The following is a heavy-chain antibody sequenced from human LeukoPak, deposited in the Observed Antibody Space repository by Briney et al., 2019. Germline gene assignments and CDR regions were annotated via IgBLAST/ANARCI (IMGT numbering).Heavy chain of an antibody. CDR3: ATPRAFCGGDCWDFQH. D-gene: IGHD2-21*02. Sequence: ASVKVSCKASGGTFSSYAISWVRQAPGQGLEWMGGIIPIFGTANYAQKFQGRVTITADESTSTAYMELSSLRSEDTAVYYCATPRAFCGGDCWDFQHWGQGTLVTVSS. J-gene: IGHJ1*01. CDR2: IIPIFGTA. V-gene: IGHV1-69*01. CDR1: GGTFSSYA.